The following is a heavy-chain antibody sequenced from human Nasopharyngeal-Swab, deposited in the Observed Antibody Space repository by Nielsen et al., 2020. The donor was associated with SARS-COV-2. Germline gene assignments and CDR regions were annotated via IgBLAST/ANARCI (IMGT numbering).Heavy chain of an antibody. V-gene: IGHV4-59*01. J-gene: IGHJ4*02. CDR2: IYYSGST. Sequence: GSLRLSCTVSGGSISSYYWSWIRQPPGKGLEWIGYIYYSGSTNYNPSLKSRVTISVDTFKNQFSLKLSSVTAADTAVYYCASSFQYVWGSYRLDYWGQGTLVTVSS. CDR1: GGSISSYY. D-gene: IGHD3-16*02. CDR3: ASSFQYVWGSYRLDY.